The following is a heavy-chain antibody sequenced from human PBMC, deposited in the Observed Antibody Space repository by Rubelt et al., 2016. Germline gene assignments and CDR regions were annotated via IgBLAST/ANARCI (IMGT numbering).Heavy chain of an antibody. D-gene: IGHD5-24*01. CDR3: ARHTRDGNNLSWLDP. V-gene: IGHV4-59*08. CDR2: IYYSGST. CDR1: GGSISSYY. J-gene: IGHJ5*02. Sequence: ETLSLTCTVSGGSISSYYWSWIRQPPGKGLEWIGYIYYSGSTYYNPSLKSRVSISVDTSKNQFSLKLSFVTAADTAMYYCARHTRDGNNLSWLDPWGQGTLVTVSS.